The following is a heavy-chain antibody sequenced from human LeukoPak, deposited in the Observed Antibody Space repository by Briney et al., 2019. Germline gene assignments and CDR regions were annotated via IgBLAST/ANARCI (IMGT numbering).Heavy chain of an antibody. J-gene: IGHJ4*02. V-gene: IGHV4-39*07. CDR3: ARGRYIYGNAFDY. CDR2: IHYSGSS. D-gene: IGHD5-18*01. Sequence: PSETLSLTRIVSGGSISSNSYYWGWIRQPPGKGLEWIGSIHYSGSSNYNPSLKSRVTISVDTSKNQFSLKLSSVTAADTAVYYCARGRYIYGNAFDYWGQGTLVTVSS. CDR1: GGSISSNSYY.